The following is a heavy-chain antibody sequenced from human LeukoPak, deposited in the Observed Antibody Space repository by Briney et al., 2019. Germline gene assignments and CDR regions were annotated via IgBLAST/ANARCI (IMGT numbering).Heavy chain of an antibody. CDR1: GYSFTSYW. CDR2: IYPGDSDT. V-gene: IGHV5-51*01. D-gene: IGHD2-2*01. Sequence: GESLKISCKGSGYSFTSYWIGWVRQMPGKGLEWMGIIYPGDSDTRYSPSFQGQVTISADKSISTAYLQWSSLKASDTAMYYCARQGDCSSTSCYRYDAFDIWGQGKMIPVSS. J-gene: IGHJ3*02. CDR3: ARQGDCSSTSCYRYDAFDI.